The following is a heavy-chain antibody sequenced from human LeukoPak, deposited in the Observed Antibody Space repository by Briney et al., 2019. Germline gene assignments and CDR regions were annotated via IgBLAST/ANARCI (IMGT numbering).Heavy chain of an antibody. J-gene: IGHJ4*02. CDR2: INSDGSGT. V-gene: IGHV3-74*01. CDR3: ARGEKSWINGFDL. Sequence: PGGSLRLSCAASGFXFSSHWIHWVRQAPGKGLVWVSRINSDGSGTIYADSVKGRFTISRDNAKNTLDLQMNSLRAEDTAVYYCARGEKSWINGFDLWGQGTLVTVSS. D-gene: IGHD2-8*01. CDR1: GFXFSSHW.